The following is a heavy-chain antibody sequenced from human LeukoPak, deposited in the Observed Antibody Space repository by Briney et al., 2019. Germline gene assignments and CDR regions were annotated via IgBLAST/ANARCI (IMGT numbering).Heavy chain of an antibody. CDR2: ISSGGSYI. CDR1: GFTFSTYS. CDR3: ARDLDDYVWGSYRGPDAFDI. J-gene: IGHJ3*02. V-gene: IGHV3-21*01. Sequence: GGSLRLSCAGSGFTFSTYSMNWDRQAPGKGLEWVSSISSGGSYIYYADSVKGRFTISRDNAKNSLYLQMNSLRAEDTAVYYCARDLDDYVWGSYRGPDAFDIWGQGTMVTVSS. D-gene: IGHD3-16*02.